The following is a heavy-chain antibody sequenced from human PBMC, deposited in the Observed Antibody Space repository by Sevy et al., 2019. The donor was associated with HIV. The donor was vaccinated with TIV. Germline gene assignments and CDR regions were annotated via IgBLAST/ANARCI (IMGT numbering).Heavy chain of an antibody. J-gene: IGHJ6*02. Sequence: ASVKVSCKASGYTFNSYSISWVRQAPGQGLEWMGWISAYNGNTTYAQKLQGRVTMTTDTSTSTAYMELRSLRSDDTAVYYCARDGYYYDSSGYYYYYYYGMDVWGQGTTVTVSS. CDR3: ARDGYYYDSSGYYYYYYYGMDV. V-gene: IGHV1-18*01. CDR1: GYTFNSYS. D-gene: IGHD3-22*01. CDR2: ISAYNGNT.